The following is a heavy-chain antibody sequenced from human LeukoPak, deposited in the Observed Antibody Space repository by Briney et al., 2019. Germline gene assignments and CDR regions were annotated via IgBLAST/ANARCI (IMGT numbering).Heavy chain of an antibody. J-gene: IGHJ4*02. CDR2: INPNSGGT. Sequence: ASVKVSCKASGHTFTGYYMHWVRQAPGQGLEWMGRINPNSGGTNYAQKFQGRVTMTRDTSISTAYMELSRLRSDDTAVYYCARGVGTYGDYDRTWYWGQGTLVTVSS. CDR3: ARGVGTYGDYDRTWY. CDR1: GHTFTGYY. D-gene: IGHD4-17*01. V-gene: IGHV1-2*06.